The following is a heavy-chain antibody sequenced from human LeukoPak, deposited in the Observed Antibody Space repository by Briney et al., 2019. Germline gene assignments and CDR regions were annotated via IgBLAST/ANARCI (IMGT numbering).Heavy chain of an antibody. D-gene: IGHD2-15*01. V-gene: IGHV5-51*01. CDR1: AHSFASYW. Sequence: GGSLKISCKGSAHSFASYWIGWVRQMPGKGLEWMGIIYPGDSDTRYSPSFQGQVTISADNSINTAYLRWSSLKASDTAMYYCARRSGGKPFDYWGQGTLVTVSS. J-gene: IGHJ4*02. CDR2: IYPGDSDT. CDR3: ARRSGGKPFDY.